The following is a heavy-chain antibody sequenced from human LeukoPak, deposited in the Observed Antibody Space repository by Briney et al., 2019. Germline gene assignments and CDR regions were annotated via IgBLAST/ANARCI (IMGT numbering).Heavy chain of an antibody. CDR2: ISAYNGKT. CDR1: GYSFTTYG. Sequence: ASVKVSCKASGYSFTTYGITWVRQAPGQGLGWMGWISAYNGKTNYAQKLQGRVTMSTDTSTSTDYMELRSLTSDETAVYSCARDMTAARHNWFDPWGQGTLVTVP. V-gene: IGHV1-18*01. CDR3: ARDMTAARHNWFDP. J-gene: IGHJ5*02. D-gene: IGHD6-6*01.